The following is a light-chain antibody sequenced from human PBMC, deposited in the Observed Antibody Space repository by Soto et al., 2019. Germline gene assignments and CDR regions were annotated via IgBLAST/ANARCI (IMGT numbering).Light chain of an antibody. Sequence: DTQMTQSPSTLSASVGDRVTIFCRASQSISTQLAWYQQKPGKAPKLLISGAFSLESGVPSRFSGSGSGTEFTLTISSLQPDDFATYYCQQYYTYSTFGQGTRVDI. J-gene: IGKJ1*01. CDR3: QQYYTYST. CDR1: QSISTQ. CDR2: GAF. V-gene: IGKV1-5*02.